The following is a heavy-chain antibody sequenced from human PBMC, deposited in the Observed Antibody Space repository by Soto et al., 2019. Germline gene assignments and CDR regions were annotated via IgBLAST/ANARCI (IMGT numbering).Heavy chain of an antibody. V-gene: IGHV1-8*01. D-gene: IGHD2-15*01. CDR3: ARYPYTSYCSDGSCSYDAFDI. Sequence: VSVKVSCEASGYSFTSYDVNWVRQATGQGLEWMGWMNPNSGNTAFAQKFQGRVTMTRDTPISTAYMELSGLRSEDTAVYYCARYPYTSYCSDGSCSYDAFDIWGQGTVVTVSS. CDR1: GYSFTSYD. J-gene: IGHJ3*02. CDR2: MNPNSGNT.